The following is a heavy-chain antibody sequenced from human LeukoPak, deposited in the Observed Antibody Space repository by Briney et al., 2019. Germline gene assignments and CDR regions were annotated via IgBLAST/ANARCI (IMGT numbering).Heavy chain of an antibody. V-gene: IGHV3-48*03. J-gene: IGHJ6*03. CDR3: AREGYCSGGSCYIFKFYYYYYMDV. CDR1: GFTFSSYE. D-gene: IGHD2-15*01. CDR2: ISSSGSTI. Sequence: GGSLRLSCAASGFTFSSYEMNWVRQAPGKGLEWVSYISSSGSTIYYAGSVKGRFTISRDNAKNSLYLQMNSLRAEDTAVYYCAREGYCSGGSCYIFKFYYYYYMDVWGKGTTVTVSS.